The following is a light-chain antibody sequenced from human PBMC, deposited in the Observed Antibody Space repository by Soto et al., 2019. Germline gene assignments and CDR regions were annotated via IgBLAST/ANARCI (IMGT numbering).Light chain of an antibody. CDR2: DSD. J-gene: IGLJ2*01. V-gene: IGLV1-51*01. CDR3: GTWDNSRSAVV. Sequence: QSVLTQPPSVSAAPGQRVTISCSGSSSNIGSNYLSWYQQLPGTSPKLLIYDSDVRPSGIPDRFSGSKSGTSATLGITGLQTGDEADYYCGTWDNSRSAVVFGGGTKVTVL. CDR1: SSNIGSNY.